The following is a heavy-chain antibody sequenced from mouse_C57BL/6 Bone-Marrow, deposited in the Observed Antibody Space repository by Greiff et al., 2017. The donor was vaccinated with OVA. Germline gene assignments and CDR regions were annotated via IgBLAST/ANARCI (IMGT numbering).Heavy chain of an antibody. CDR3: ARRITTVVATDAY. Sequence: EVKVVESGGGLVKPGGSLKLSCAASGFTFSDYGMHWVRQAPEKGLEWVAYISSGSSTIYYADTVKGRFTISRDNAKNTLFLQMTSLRSEDTAMYYCARRITTVVATDAYWGQGTLVTVSA. J-gene: IGHJ3*01. CDR2: ISSGSSTI. CDR1: GFTFSDYG. V-gene: IGHV5-17*01. D-gene: IGHD1-1*01.